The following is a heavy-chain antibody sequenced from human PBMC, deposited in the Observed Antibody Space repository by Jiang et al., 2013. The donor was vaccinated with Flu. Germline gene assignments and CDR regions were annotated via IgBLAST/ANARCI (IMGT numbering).Heavy chain of an antibody. V-gene: IGHV1-2*02. CDR2: INPHNDAT. CDR1: GYLFSTYG. CDR3: MRPSIDYDGVYEYAEYFQH. D-gene: IGHD3-22*01. Sequence: SGAEVKKPGASVKVSCRASGYLFSTYGLHWVRQAPGQGLEWMGRINPHNDATDHAQKFRGRVTMTRDTSVNTAYMELGGLTSDDTAVYYCMRPSIDYDGVYEYAEYFQHWGQGTLVTVSS. J-gene: IGHJ1*01.